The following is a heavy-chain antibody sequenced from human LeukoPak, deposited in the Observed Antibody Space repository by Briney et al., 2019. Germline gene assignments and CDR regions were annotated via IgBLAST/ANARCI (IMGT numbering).Heavy chain of an antibody. CDR2: ISGDGGST. CDR3: AKDISRNFVVVPAADY. D-gene: IGHD2-2*01. CDR1: GFTFDDYA. V-gene: IGHV3-43*02. Sequence: GGSLRLSCAASGFTFDDYAMHWVRQPPGKSLEWVSLISGDGGSTYYADSVKGRFTVSRDNNKNSLYLQMNSLRTEDTALYYCAKDISRNFVVVPAADYWGQGTLVTVSS. J-gene: IGHJ4*02.